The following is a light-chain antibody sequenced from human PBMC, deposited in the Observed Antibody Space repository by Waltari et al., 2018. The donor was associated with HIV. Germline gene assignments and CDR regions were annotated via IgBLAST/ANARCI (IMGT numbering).Light chain of an antibody. V-gene: IGLV2-14*01. J-gene: IGLJ3*02. CDR2: EVT. CDR3: SSYTSSDTWV. CDR1: SSDVGGYDY. Sequence: QSALTQPASVSGSPGQSITISCTGTSSDVGGYDYVYWYQQYPGKAPKLLIYEVTNRPSGVSNRFSGSKSGNTASLAISGLQAEDEADYYCSSYTSSDTWVFGGGTKLTVL.